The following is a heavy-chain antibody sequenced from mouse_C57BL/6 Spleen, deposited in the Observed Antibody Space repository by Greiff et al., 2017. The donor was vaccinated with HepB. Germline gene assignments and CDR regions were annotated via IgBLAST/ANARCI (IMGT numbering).Heavy chain of an antibody. D-gene: IGHD2-2*01. CDR1: GFPITSGYY. J-gene: IGHJ4*01. CDR3: AGAGYGYDVGYAMDY. V-gene: IGHV12-3*01. Sequence: QVQLKESGPGLVKPSQSLFLTCSITGFPITSGYYWIWIRQSPGKPLEWMGYITHSGETFYNPSLQSPISITRETSKNQFFLQLNSVTTEDTAMYYCAGAGYGYDVGYAMDYWGQGTSVTVSS. CDR2: ITHSGET.